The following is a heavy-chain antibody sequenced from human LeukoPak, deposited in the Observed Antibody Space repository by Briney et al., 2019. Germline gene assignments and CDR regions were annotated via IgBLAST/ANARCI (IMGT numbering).Heavy chain of an antibody. D-gene: IGHD3-10*01. CDR3: ARAGYYGSGTDY. J-gene: IGHJ4*02. V-gene: IGHV1-8*01. Sequence: ASVTVSCTASGYTFTSYDINWVRQATGQGLEWMGWMNPNSGNTGYAQKFQGRVTMTRNTSISTAYMELSSLRSEDTAVYYCARAGYYGSGTDYWGQGTLVTVSS. CDR2: MNPNSGNT. CDR1: GYTFTSYD.